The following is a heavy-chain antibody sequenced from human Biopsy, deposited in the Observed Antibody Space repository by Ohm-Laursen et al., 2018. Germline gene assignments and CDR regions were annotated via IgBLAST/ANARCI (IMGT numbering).Heavy chain of an antibody. V-gene: IGHV4-34*01. CDR2: ITHSCYT. J-gene: IGHJ4*02. Sequence: SETLSLTWAVYSGSFSSNYWTWIRQPPGKGLEWIGEITHSCYTNYNPSLKSRVTVSVDTSKNQFSLKLTCMTAADTAVYYCASRLYGPNPIDYWGQGTLVTVSS. D-gene: IGHD2-8*01. CDR1: SGSFSSNY. CDR3: ASRLYGPNPIDY.